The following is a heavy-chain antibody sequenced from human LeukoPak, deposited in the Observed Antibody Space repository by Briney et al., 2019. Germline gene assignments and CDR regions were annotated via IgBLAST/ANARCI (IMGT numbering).Heavy chain of an antibody. CDR1: GYTFTSYG. CDR2: ISAYNGNT. J-gene: IGHJ6*03. Sequence: ASVKVSCKASGYTFTSYGISWVRQAPGQGLEWMGWISAYNGNTNYAQKLQGRVTMTTDTSTSTAYMELRSLRSDDTAVYYCARVRNTIFGVVIIFHYYMDVWGKGTTVTVSS. D-gene: IGHD3-3*01. CDR3: ARVRNTIFGVVIIFHYYMDV. V-gene: IGHV1-18*01.